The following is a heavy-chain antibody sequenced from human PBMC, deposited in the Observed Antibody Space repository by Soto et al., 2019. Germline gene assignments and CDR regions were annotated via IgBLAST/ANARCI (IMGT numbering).Heavy chain of an antibody. CDR1: GFTFSNFG. V-gene: IGHV3-30*18. Sequence: QVYLVESGGGVVQPGRSLRLSCAASGFTFSNFGMHWVRQAPGKGLEWMAVISYDGSNIYYGDSVKGRFTISRDNSKNTLYIQINCLTNEDTALSSSAKDVACFYDTLPQHCGFDVWGQGTKVTVSS. CDR2: ISYDGSNI. CDR3: AKDVACFYDTLPQHCGFDV. D-gene: IGHD3-22*01. J-gene: IGHJ3*01.